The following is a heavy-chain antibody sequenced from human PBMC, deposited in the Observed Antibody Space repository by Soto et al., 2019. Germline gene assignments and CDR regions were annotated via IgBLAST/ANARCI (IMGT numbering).Heavy chain of an antibody. CDR1: GFTFDDYA. Sequence: GGSLRLSCAASGFTFDDYAMHWVRQAPGKGLEWVSGISWNSGSIGYADSVKGRFTISRDNAKNSLYLQMNSLRAEDTALYYCAKGAYDFWSGSGYFDYWGQGTLVTVSS. CDR3: AKGAYDFWSGSGYFDY. CDR2: ISWNSGSI. J-gene: IGHJ4*02. D-gene: IGHD3-3*01. V-gene: IGHV3-9*01.